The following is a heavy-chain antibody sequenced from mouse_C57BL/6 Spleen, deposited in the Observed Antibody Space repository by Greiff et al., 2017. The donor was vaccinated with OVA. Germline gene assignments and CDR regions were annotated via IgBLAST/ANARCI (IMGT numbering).Heavy chain of an antibody. V-gene: IGHV5-9-1*02. CDR2: ISSGGDYI. CDR1: GFTFSSYA. D-gene: IGHD2-2*01. CDR3: TREGYAYWYFDV. J-gene: IGHJ1*03. Sequence: EVKLMESGEGLVKPGGSLKLSCAASGFTFSSYAMSWVRQTPEKRLEWVAYISSGGDYIYYADTVKGRFTISRDNARNTLYLQMSSLKSEDTAMYYCTREGYAYWYFDVWGTGTTVTVSS.